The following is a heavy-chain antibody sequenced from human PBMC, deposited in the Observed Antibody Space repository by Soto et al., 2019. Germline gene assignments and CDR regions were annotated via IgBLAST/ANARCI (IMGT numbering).Heavy chain of an antibody. CDR3: ARRHSSGYYASGWFDP. J-gene: IGHJ5*02. CDR2: IYYSGST. Sequence: SETLSLTCTVSGDSISNYYWSWIRQPPGQGLEWIGYIYYSGSTNYNPSLKSRVIISVDTSKNQFSLKLTSVTAADTAVYYCARRHSSGYYASGWFDPWGQGTLVTVSS. V-gene: IGHV4-59*08. CDR1: GDSISNYY. D-gene: IGHD3-22*01.